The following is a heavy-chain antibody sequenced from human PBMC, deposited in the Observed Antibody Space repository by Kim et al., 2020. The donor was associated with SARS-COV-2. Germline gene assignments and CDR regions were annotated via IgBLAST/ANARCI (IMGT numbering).Heavy chain of an antibody. V-gene: IGHV4-34*01. CDR2: INHSGST. CDR1: GGSFSGYY. J-gene: IGHJ5*02. CDR3: ARGVVAATRWLVL. D-gene: IGHD2-15*01. Sequence: SETLSLTCAVYGGSFSGYYWSWIRQPPGKGLAWNGEINHSGSTNYNPSLKCRVTISVDTSKNQFSLKQSSETAADTSVYYCARGVVAATRWLVLLGQGTLVTGSS.